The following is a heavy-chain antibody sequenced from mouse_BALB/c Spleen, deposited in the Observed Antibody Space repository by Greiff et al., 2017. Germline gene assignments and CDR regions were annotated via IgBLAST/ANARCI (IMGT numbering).Heavy chain of an antibody. CDR3: ARHGRVGTWFAY. CDR1: GFTFSSYG. V-gene: IGHV5-6*02. J-gene: IGHJ3*01. CDR2: ISSGGSYT. D-gene: IGHD1-1*01. Sequence: DVMLVESGGDLVKPGGSLKLSCAASGFTFSSYGMSWVRQTPDKRLEWVATISSGGSYTYYPDSVKGRFTISRDNAKNTLYLQMSSLKSEDTAMYYCARHGRVGTWFAYWGQGTLVTVSA.